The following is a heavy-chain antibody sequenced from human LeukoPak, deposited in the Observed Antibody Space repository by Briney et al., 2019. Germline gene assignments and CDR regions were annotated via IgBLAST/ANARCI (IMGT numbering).Heavy chain of an antibody. CDR1: GGSISSYY. Sequence: SETLSLTCTVSGGSISSYYWSWIRQPPGKGLEWIVYIYYSGSTNYNPSLKSRVTISVDTSKNQFSLKLSSVTAADTAVYYCARSLSSGWFDYWGQGTLVTVSS. J-gene: IGHJ5*01. CDR2: IYYSGST. V-gene: IGHV4-59*08. D-gene: IGHD6-19*01. CDR3: ARSLSSGWFDY.